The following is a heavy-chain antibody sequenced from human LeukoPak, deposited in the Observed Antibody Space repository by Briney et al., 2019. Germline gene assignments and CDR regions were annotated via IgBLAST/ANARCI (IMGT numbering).Heavy chain of an antibody. CDR2: ISSSVGST. CDR3: AKAEYSLFDY. J-gene: IGHJ4*02. D-gene: IGHD5-18*01. V-gene: IGHV3-23*01. CDR1: GFTFSSYA. Sequence: GGSLRLSCAASGFTFSSYAMSWVRQAPGKGLEWVSGISSSVGSTYYADSVKGRFTISRDNSKNTLYLQMNSLRAEDTAVYYCAKAEYSLFDYWGQGTLVTVSS.